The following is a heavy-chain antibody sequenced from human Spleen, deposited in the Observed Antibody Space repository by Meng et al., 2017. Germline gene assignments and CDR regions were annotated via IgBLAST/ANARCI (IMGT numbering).Heavy chain of an antibody. CDR3: ARDEDISAAGYLLGDF. D-gene: IGHD6-13*01. CDR1: GYNFPDYY. J-gene: IGHJ4*02. Sequence: QGLLVLVGAEVKKPGASVKVPCKPSGYNFPDYYIHWVRQAPGQGLEWMGRIDPKNGDTHYAQKFQGRVTMTGDTSISTAYMDLSGLRSDDTAVYYCARDEDISAAGYLLGDFWGQGTLVTVSS. V-gene: IGHV1-2*06. CDR2: IDPKNGDT.